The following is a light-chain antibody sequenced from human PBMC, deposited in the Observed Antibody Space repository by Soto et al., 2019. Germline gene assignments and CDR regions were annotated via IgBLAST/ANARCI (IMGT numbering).Light chain of an antibody. CDR2: GAS. CDR3: QQRSNWPPIT. CDR1: QSVSSN. J-gene: IGKJ5*01. Sequence: ERVMTQSPGTLSSSPGERATLSCRASQSVSSNYLAWYQQKPGQAPRLLIYGASTRATGIPARFSGSGSGTEFTLTISGLQSEDFAVYYCQQRSNWPPITFGQGTRLEIK. V-gene: IGKV3-15*01.